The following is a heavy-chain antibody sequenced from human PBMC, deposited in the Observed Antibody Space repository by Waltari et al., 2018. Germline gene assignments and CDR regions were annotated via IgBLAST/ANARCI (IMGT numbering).Heavy chain of an antibody. CDR2: IHHSGSA. V-gene: IGHV4-38-2*02. CDR3: ARQPIEGNLPDWFDP. CDR1: GYSISNVYY. Sequence: QVQLQQSGPGLVKPSETLSLTCTVSGYSISNVYYWGWIRQPPGKVLEWMGSIHHSGSAYYNPSLNSRVTISLETSKNQFSLKLPSVAATDTAIYYCARQPIEGNLPDWFDPWGQGTLVTVSS. D-gene: IGHD1-1*01. J-gene: IGHJ5*02.